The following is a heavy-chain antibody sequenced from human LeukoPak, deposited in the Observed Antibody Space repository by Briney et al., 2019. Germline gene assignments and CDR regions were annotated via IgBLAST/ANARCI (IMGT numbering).Heavy chain of an antibody. CDR3: ARVRELMGVDAFDI. J-gene: IGHJ3*02. Sequence: KPSETLSLTCTVSGGSISSYYWSWIRQPAGKGLEWIGRIYTSGSTNYNPSLKSRVTMSVDTSKNQFSLKLSSVTAADTAVYYCARVRELMGVDAFDIWGQGTMVTVSS. V-gene: IGHV4-4*07. D-gene: IGHD1-26*01. CDR2: IYTSGST. CDR1: GGSISSYY.